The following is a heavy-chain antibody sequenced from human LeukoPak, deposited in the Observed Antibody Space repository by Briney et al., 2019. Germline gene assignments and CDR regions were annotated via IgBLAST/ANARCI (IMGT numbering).Heavy chain of an antibody. J-gene: IGHJ1*01. CDR3: AKKVVVGATSPYSDFQD. D-gene: IGHD1-26*01. Sequence: GRSLRLSCAASGFTFSSYGMHWVRQAPGKGLEYVSAISSNGGSTHYAGSVKGRFSISRDNSKNTLYLQMNSLRAEDTALYYCAKKVVVGATSPYSDFQDWGQGTLVTVSS. CDR1: GFTFSSYG. V-gene: IGHV3-64*04. CDR2: ISSNGGST.